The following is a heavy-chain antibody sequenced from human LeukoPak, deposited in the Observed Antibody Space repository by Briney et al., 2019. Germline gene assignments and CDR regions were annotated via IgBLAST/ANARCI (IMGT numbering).Heavy chain of an antibody. CDR3: ARMDGYNDFDY. CDR1: GGSISSSSYY. D-gene: IGHD5-24*01. V-gene: IGHV4-39*01. Sequence: KGSQRLSLTCTVSGGSISSSSYYWGWIRQPPGKGLEWIGSIYYSGSTYYNPSLKSRVTISVDTSKNQFSLKLSSVTAADTAVYYCARMDGYNDFDYWGQGTLVTV. CDR2: IYYSGST. J-gene: IGHJ4*02.